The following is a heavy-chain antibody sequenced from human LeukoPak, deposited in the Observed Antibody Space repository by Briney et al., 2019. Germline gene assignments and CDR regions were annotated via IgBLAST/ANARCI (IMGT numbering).Heavy chain of an antibody. CDR2: ISYDGSDK. J-gene: IGHJ5*02. CDR1: GFSFGTSG. CDR3: AKEHMVRGVIYDFDP. V-gene: IGHV3-30*18. D-gene: IGHD3-10*01. Sequence: GRSLRLSCAASGFSFGTSGMHWVRQTPGKGLEWVAVISYDGSDKYYADSVKGRFTISRDNSKNTLYLQMNSLRAEDAAVYYCAKEHMVRGVIYDFDPWGQGALVTVSS.